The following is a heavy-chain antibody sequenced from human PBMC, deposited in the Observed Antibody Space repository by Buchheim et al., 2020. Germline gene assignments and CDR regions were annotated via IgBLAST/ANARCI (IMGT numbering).Heavy chain of an antibody. D-gene: IGHD3-9*01. CDR3: ARQGYDILTGSMYNWFDP. Sequence: QLQLQESGPGLVKPSETLSLTCTVSGGSISSSSYYWGWIRQPPGKGLEWIGSIYYSGSTYYNPSLKSRVTISVATSKNQFSLKLSSVTAADTAVYYCARQGYDILTGSMYNWFDPWGQGTL. CDR1: GGSISSSSYY. J-gene: IGHJ5*02. CDR2: IYYSGST. V-gene: IGHV4-39*01.